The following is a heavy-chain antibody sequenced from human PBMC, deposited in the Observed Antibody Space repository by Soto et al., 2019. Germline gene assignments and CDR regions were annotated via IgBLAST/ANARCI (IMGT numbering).Heavy chain of an antibody. CDR1: GGSISSSSYY. D-gene: IGHD3-9*01. J-gene: IGHJ4*02. CDR2: IYYSGST. CDR3: ASTQYYDILTGYRAPFFFFDY. V-gene: IGHV4-39*01. Sequence: PSETLSLTCTVSGGSISSSSYYWGWIRQPPGKGLEWIGSIYYSGSTYYNPSLKSRVTISVDTSKNQFSLKLSSVTAADTAVYYCASTQYYDILTGYRAPFFFFDYWGQGTLVTSPQ.